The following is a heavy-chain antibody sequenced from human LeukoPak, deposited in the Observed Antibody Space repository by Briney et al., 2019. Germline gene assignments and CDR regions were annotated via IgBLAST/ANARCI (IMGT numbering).Heavy chain of an antibody. V-gene: IGHV3-72*01. CDR1: GFTFSDHY. CDR3: ARDTATALDH. J-gene: IGHJ4*02. D-gene: IGHD5-18*01. CDR2: TKHKAESYIT. Sequence: GGSLRLSCAASGFTFSDHYMDWVRQAPGKGLEWIARTKHKAESYITQYAASVEGRFISSRDDSQNSLWLQMNSLRTEDTAVYYCARDTATALDHWGQGILVTVSS.